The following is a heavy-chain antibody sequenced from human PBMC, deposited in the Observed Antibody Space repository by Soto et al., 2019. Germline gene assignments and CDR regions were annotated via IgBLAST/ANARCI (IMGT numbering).Heavy chain of an antibody. D-gene: IGHD3-9*01. CDR3: ARAQYPDIPLTYYYGMDV. CDR2: IWYDGSNK. V-gene: IGHV3-33*01. Sequence: GGSLRLSCAASGFTFSSYGMHWVRQAPGKGLEWVAVIWYDGSNKYYADSVKGRFTISRDNSKNTLYLQMNSLRAEDTAVYYSARAQYPDIPLTYYYGMDVWGQGTTVTVSS. CDR1: GFTFSSYG. J-gene: IGHJ6*02.